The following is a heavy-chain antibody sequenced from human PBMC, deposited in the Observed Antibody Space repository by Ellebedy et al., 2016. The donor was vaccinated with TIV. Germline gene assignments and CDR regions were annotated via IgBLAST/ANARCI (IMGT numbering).Heavy chain of an antibody. V-gene: IGHV3-23*01. CDR1: GFTSSRYA. J-gene: IGHJ4*02. CDR3: AKSSGSDDADN. Sequence: PGGSLRLSCAAPGFTSSRYAMSWVRPAPGKVLEWVSAFSGSGGSSYYADSVKGRFTISREHSKNTLDLQMNSLRAEDTAVYYCAKSSGSDDADNWGKGTLVTVSS. CDR2: FSGSGGSS. D-gene: IGHD1-26*01.